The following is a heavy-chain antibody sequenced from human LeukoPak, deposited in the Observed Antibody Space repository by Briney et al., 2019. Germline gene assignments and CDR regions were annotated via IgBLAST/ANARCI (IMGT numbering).Heavy chain of an antibody. V-gene: IGHV4-59*01. CDR3: ARVSSGGYFHTYYFDY. Sequence: PSETLSLTCTVSGGSISGYYGSWIRQPPGKGLEWIGYIRYSGTTNYSPSLKSRATISVDTSKNQFSLNLISVTAADTAIYYCARVSSGGYFHTYYFDYWGQGTLVTVSS. D-gene: IGHD3-22*01. CDR2: IRYSGTT. CDR1: GGSISGYY. J-gene: IGHJ4*02.